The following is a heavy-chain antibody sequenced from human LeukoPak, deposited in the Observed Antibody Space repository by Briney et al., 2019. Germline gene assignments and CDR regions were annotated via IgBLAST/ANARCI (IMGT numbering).Heavy chain of an antibody. CDR3: ARGTVPYCTNGVCYYPEYYYYGMDV. J-gene: IGHJ6*02. V-gene: IGHV3-64*01. Sequence: SLRLSXAAPGFTFSSYAMHWVRQAPGKGLEYVSAISSNGGSTYYANSVKGRFTISRDNSKNTLYLQMGSLRAEDMAVYYCARGTVPYCTNGVCYYPEYYYYGMDVWGQGTTVTVSS. CDR1: GFTFSSYA. D-gene: IGHD2-8*01. CDR2: ISSNGGST.